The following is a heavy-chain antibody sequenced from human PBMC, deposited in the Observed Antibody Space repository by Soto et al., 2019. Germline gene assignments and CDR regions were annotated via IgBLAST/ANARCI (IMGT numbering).Heavy chain of an antibody. D-gene: IGHD2-8*01. CDR2: VTASGDIT. CDR3: AKYLRVYTLPTDNSFDY. V-gene: IGHV3-23*01. Sequence: ELQLLVSGGGLVQPGGSLRLSCAASGFTFTDYAISWVRQAPGKGLEWVSSVTASGDITYYADSVKGRFTISRDNSKRTLHLQMNSLRADDTALYYCAKYLRVYTLPTDNSFDYWGQGTLVTVSS. CDR1: GFTFTDYA. J-gene: IGHJ4*02.